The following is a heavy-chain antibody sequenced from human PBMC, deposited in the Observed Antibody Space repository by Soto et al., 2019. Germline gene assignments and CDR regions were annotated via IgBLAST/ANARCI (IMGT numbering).Heavy chain of an antibody. D-gene: IGHD4-17*01. J-gene: IGHJ4*02. CDR3: AKDTYAHGTTVTYFDY. V-gene: IGHV3-9*01. CDR1: GFTFDDYA. Sequence: DVQLAESGRGWVQPGRSLRLSCAASGFTFDDYAMHWVRQAPGKGLEWVSGISWNGNSMGYAASVKGRFTISRDNAKNYLFLQMNSLRAEDTALYYCAKDTYAHGTTVTYFDYWGQGALVTVSS. CDR2: ISWNGNSM.